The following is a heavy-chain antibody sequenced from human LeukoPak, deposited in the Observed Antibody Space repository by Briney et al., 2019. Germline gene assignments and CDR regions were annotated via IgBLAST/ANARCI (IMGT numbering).Heavy chain of an antibody. CDR2: ISSSGGST. J-gene: IGHJ4*02. V-gene: IGHV3-23*01. CDR3: AKHKPIVVVAAATLDDY. D-gene: IGHD2-15*01. Sequence: AGGSLRLSCAASGFTFSSYAMSWVRQAPGKGLEWVSSISSSGGSTYYADSVKGPFTISRDNSKNPLYLQMNSLRAEDKAVYYCAKHKPIVVVAAATLDDYWGQGTLVTVSS. CDR1: GFTFSSYA.